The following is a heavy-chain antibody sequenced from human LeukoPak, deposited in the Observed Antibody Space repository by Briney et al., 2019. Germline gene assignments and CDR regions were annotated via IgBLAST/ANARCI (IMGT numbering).Heavy chain of an antibody. CDR2: ISAYNGNT. Sequence: ASVTVSCKASGYTFTSYGISWVRQAPGQGLEWMGWISAYNGNTNYAQKLQGRVTMTTDTSTSTAYMELRSLRSDDTAVYYCARQSPNYYDSSGYDYWGQGTLVTVSS. CDR3: ARQSPNYYDSSGYDY. J-gene: IGHJ4*02. V-gene: IGHV1-18*01. D-gene: IGHD3-22*01. CDR1: GYTFTSYG.